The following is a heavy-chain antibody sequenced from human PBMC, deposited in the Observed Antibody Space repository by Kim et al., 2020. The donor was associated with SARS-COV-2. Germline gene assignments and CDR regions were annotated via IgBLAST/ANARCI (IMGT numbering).Heavy chain of an antibody. V-gene: IGHV4-59*04. Sequence: SETLSLSCTVSGESMDGYYWSWIRQTPGEGLEWIGYVYSTGSTAYNPSLASRVTMSLDTPNKEFSLRLTPVTAADTATSYCARHGRYERYFFERFFDSWG. J-gene: IGHJ4*03. CDR1: GESMDGYY. D-gene: IGHD3-9*01. CDR2: VYSTGST. CDR3: ARHGRYERYFFERFFDS.